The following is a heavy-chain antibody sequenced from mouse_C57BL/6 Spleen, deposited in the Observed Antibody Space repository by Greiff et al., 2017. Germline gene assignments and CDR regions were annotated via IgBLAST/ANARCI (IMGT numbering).Heavy chain of an antibody. CDR1: GYTFTSYW. V-gene: IGHV1-55*01. CDR3: ARGDYDGDYYFDY. Sequence: QVQLQQPGAELVKPGASVKMSCKASGYTFTSYWITWVKQRPGQGLEWIGDIYPGSGSTNYNEKFKSKATLTVDTSSSTAYMQLSGLTSEVSAVYYCARGDYDGDYYFDYWGQGTTLTVSS. J-gene: IGHJ2*01. CDR2: IYPGSGST. D-gene: IGHD2-4*01.